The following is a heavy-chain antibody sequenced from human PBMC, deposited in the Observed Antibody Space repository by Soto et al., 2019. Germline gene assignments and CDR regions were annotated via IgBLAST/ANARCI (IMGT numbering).Heavy chain of an antibody. Sequence: QVQLVESGGGVVQPGRSLRLSCAASGFTFSSYAMHWVRQAPGKGLEWVAVIWYDGSKTYYGDSVKGRFTITRDNSKNTLYLQMNSLRAEDTAVYYCVKNVRRGSGSYWGQGTLVTVSS. CDR3: VKNVRRGSGSY. CDR1: GFTFSSYA. J-gene: IGHJ4*02. V-gene: IGHV3-33*06. D-gene: IGHD3-10*01. CDR2: IWYDGSKT.